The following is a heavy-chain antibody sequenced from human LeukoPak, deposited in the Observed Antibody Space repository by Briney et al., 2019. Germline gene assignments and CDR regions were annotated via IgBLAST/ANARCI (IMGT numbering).Heavy chain of an antibody. J-gene: IGHJ4*02. CDR1: GFTFSSYG. D-gene: IGHD5-18*01. CDR3: AKDFAMVSYYFDY. CDR2: ISYDGSNK. Sequence: GGSLRLSCAASGFTFSSYGMHWVRQAPGKGLEWVAVISYDGSNKYYADSVKGRFTISRDNSKNTLYLQMNSLRAEDTAVYYCAKDFAMVSYYFDYWGQGTLVTVSS. V-gene: IGHV3-30*18.